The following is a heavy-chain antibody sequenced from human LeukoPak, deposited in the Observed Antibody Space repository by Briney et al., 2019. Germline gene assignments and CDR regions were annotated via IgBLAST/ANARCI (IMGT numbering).Heavy chain of an antibody. D-gene: IGHD2-2*01. CDR1: GFTFSSYS. Sequence: PGGSLRLSCAASGFTFSSYSMNWVRQAPGKGLEWVSYISSSSGTIYYADSVKGRFTISRDNSKNTLYLQMNSLRADDAAVYFCAKDVHTCTGCYWYFDYWGQGTLVTVSS. CDR2: ISSSSGTI. CDR3: AKDVHTCTGCYWYFDY. V-gene: IGHV3-48*01. J-gene: IGHJ4*02.